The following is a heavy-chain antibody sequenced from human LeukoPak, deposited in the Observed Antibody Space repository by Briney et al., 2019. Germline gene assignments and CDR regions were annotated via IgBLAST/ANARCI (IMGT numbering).Heavy chain of an antibody. CDR1: GGSISSGRYY. CDR3: ARELEYSSSSSTDLEY. D-gene: IGHD6-6*01. V-gene: IGHV4-61*02. Sequence: SETLSLTCTVFGGSISSGRYYWRWSRQPAGRGPEWIGRIYTRGSTNYNPSLRSRVTMSLDTTKNQFSLKLSSVTAADTAVYYCARELEYSSSSSTDLEYWGQGTLVTVSS. J-gene: IGHJ4*02. CDR2: IYTRGST.